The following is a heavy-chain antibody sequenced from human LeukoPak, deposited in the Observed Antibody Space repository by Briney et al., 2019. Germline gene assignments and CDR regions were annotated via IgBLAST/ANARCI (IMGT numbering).Heavy chain of an antibody. CDR3: AKGCGADCYSSFDY. Sequence: GGSLRLSCAASGFTFSSYAMSWVRQAPGKGLEWVSAISGSGGSTYYADSVKGRFTISRDNSKNTLSLQMNSLRAEDTALYYCAKGCGADCYSSFDYWGQGTLVTVSS. CDR2: ISGSGGST. J-gene: IGHJ4*02. CDR1: GFTFSSYA. D-gene: IGHD2-21*02. V-gene: IGHV3-23*01.